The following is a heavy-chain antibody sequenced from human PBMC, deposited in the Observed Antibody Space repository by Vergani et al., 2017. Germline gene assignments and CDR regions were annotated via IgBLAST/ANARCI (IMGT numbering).Heavy chain of an antibody. J-gene: IGHJ4*02. D-gene: IGHD2-15*01. CDR1: GFTFSSYS. CDR2: IKSSSSYI. Sequence: EVQLVESGGGLVKPGGSLRLSCAASGFTFSSYSMNWVRQAPGKGREWVSSIKSSSSYIYYADSVKGRFTISRDNAKNSLYLQMNSLRAEATAVYYCARRYCSGGSCYFDYWGQGTLVTVSS. V-gene: IGHV3-21*01. CDR3: ARRYCSGGSCYFDY.